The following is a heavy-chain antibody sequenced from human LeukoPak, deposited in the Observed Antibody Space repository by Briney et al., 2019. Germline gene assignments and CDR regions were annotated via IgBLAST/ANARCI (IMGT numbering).Heavy chain of an antibody. CDR1: GFTVSSNY. CDR3: AKGFGSSGWYSAEYFQH. V-gene: IGHV3-23*01. CDR2: ISGSGGIT. J-gene: IGHJ1*01. Sequence: GGSLRLSCAASGFTVSSNYMSWVRQAPGKGLEWVSAISGSGGITDYADSVKGRFTISRDNSKNTLYLHMNSLRAEDMAVYYCAKGFGSSGWYSAEYFQHWGQGTLVTVSS. D-gene: IGHD6-19*01.